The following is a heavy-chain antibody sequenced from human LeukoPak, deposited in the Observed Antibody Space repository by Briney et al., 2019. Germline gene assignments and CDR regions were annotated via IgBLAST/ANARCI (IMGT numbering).Heavy chain of an antibody. CDR2: ISAYNGNT. Sequence: WASVKVSCKASGYTFTSYGISWVRQAPGQGLEWMGWISAYNGNTNYAQKLQGRVTMTTDTSTSTAYMELRSLRSDDTAVYYCAGDAPFTMIVVVIPTYYYYYGMDVWGQGTTVTVSS. V-gene: IGHV1-18*01. J-gene: IGHJ6*02. CDR1: GYTFTSYG. CDR3: AGDAPFTMIVVVIPTYYYYYGMDV. D-gene: IGHD3-22*01.